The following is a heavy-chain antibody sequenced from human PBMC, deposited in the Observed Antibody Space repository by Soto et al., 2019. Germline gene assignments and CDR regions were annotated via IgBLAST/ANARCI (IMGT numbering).Heavy chain of an antibody. CDR1: GFTFSSYA. CDR3: AKRRLNTITSLSDY. CDR2: ISGSGGST. J-gene: IGHJ1*01. D-gene: IGHD2-2*01. Sequence: PGGSLRLSCAASGFTFSSYAMSWVRQAPGKGLEWVSAISGSGGSTYYADSVKGRFTISRDNSKNTLYLQMNSLRTEDTVVYYCAKRRLNTITSLSDYWGQGVQVTVSS. V-gene: IGHV3-23*01.